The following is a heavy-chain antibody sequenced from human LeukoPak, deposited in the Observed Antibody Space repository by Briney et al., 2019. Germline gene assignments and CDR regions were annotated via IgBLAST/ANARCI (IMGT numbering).Heavy chain of an antibody. J-gene: IGHJ4*02. V-gene: IGHV3-30*02. Sequence: GGSLRLSCAASRFTFSNAWMSWVRQAPGKGLEWVAFIRYDGSNKYYADSVKGRFTISRDNSKNTLYLQMNSLRAEDTAVYYCAKVAPRQEYYDSSGYIFDYWGQGTLVTVSS. D-gene: IGHD3-22*01. CDR2: IRYDGSNK. CDR3: AKVAPRQEYYDSSGYIFDY. CDR1: RFTFSNAW.